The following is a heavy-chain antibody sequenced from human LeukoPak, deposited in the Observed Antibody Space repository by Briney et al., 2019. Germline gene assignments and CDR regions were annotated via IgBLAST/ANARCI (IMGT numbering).Heavy chain of an antibody. V-gene: IGHV3-74*01. CDR2: INSDGSDI. Sequence: GGPLRLSCAASGFTFSRYWMHWVRQAPGKGLVWVSRINSDGSDITYADSVRGRFTISRDNAKNTVYLQMNSLRAEDTAVYYCARGSLGDGSLLIHYWGQGPLVTVSS. D-gene: IGHD1-26*01. CDR1: GFTFSRYW. J-gene: IGHJ4*02. CDR3: ARGSLGDGSLLIHY.